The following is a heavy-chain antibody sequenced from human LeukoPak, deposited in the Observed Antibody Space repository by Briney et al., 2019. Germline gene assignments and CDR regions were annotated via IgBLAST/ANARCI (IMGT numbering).Heavy chain of an antibody. CDR1: GFTFSSYS. CDR2: ISSSSSYI. CDR3: ARGENNYGYYYFDY. J-gene: IGHJ4*02. V-gene: IGHV3-21*01. D-gene: IGHD5-18*01. Sequence: PGGSLRLSCAASGFTFSSYSMNWVRQAPGKGLKWVSSISSSSSYIYYADSVKGRFTISRDNAKNSLYLQMNSLRAEDTAVYYCARGENNYGYYYFDYWGQGTLVTVSS.